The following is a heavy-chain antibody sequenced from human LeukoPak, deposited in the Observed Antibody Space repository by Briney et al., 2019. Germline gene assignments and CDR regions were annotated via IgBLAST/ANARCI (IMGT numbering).Heavy chain of an antibody. J-gene: IGHJ6*03. CDR1: GGSISSYY. Sequence: SETLSLTCTVSGGSISSYYWSWIRQPAGKGLEWIGRIYTSGSTYYNPSLKSRVTISVDTSKNQFSLKLSSVTAADTAVYYCARDSPLGDFWSGYFDYYYYMDVWGKGTTVTVS. D-gene: IGHD3-3*01. V-gene: IGHV4-4*07. CDR2: IYTSGST. CDR3: ARDSPLGDFWSGYFDYYYYMDV.